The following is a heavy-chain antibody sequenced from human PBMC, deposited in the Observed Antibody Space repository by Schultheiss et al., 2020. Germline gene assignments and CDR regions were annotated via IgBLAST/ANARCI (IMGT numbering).Heavy chain of an antibody. CDR3: ARGEGYCSGGSCYYYGMDV. J-gene: IGHJ6*02. D-gene: IGHD2-15*01. CDR1: GFTFSNAW. V-gene: IGHV3-66*01. CDR2: IYSGGST. Sequence: AGSLRLSCTASGFTFSNAWMSWVRQAPGKGLEWVSVIYSGGSTYYADSVKGRFTISRDNSKNTLYLQMNSLRAEDTAVYYCARGEGYCSGGSCYYYGMDVWGQGTTVTVSS.